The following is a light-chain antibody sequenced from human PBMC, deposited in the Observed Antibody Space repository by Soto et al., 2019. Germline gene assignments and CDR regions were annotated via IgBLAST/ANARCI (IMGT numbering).Light chain of an antibody. CDR2: GVS. CDR3: QHYGYSLWT. Sequence: EIVMTQSPATLSVCPGERATLSFRAIQSVNSALAWYQQKPGQVPSLLIYGVSSRATGIPDRFSGSGSGTDFTLTITRLEPEDFAVYYCQHYGYSLWTFGQGTKVDIK. J-gene: IGKJ1*01. V-gene: IGKV3-20*01. CDR1: QSVNSA.